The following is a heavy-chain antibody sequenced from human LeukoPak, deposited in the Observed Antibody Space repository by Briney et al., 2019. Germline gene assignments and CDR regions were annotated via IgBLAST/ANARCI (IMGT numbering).Heavy chain of an antibody. Sequence: SETLSLTCTVSGGSISSYYWNWIRQPAGKGLEWIGRIHTSGSTKYNPSLKSRVTISVDTSKNQFSLKLSSVTAADTAVYYCARGEGRWFDPWGQGTLVTVSS. CDR2: IHTSGST. V-gene: IGHV4-4*07. J-gene: IGHJ5*02. CDR3: ARGEGRWFDP. CDR1: GGSISSYY.